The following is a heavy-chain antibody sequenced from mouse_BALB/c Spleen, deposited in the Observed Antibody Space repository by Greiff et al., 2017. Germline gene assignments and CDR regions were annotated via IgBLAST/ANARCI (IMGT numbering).Heavy chain of an antibody. CDR3: ARQPTMITTGWFAY. J-gene: IGHJ3*01. CDR2: IWSGGST. Sequence: VKLMESGPRLVQPSQSLSITCTVSGFSLTSYGVHWVRQSPGKGLEWLGVIWSGGSTDYNAAFISRLSISKDNSKSQVFFKMNSLQANDTAIYYCARQPTMITTGWFAYWGQGTLVTVSA. CDR1: GFSLTSYG. V-gene: IGHV2-2*02. D-gene: IGHD2-4*01.